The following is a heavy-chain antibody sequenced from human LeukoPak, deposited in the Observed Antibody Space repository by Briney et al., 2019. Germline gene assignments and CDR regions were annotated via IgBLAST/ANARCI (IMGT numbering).Heavy chain of an antibody. D-gene: IGHD4-17*01. CDR3: ARVGTVTTFDY. J-gene: IGHJ4*02. Sequence: PSETLSLTCTVSGGSISSYYWSWIRQPAGKGPEWIGRIYTSGSTNYNPPLKSRVTMSVDTSKNQFSLKLSSVTAADAAVYYCARVGTVTTFDYWGQGTLVTVSS. CDR2: IYTSGST. CDR1: GGSISSYY. V-gene: IGHV4-4*07.